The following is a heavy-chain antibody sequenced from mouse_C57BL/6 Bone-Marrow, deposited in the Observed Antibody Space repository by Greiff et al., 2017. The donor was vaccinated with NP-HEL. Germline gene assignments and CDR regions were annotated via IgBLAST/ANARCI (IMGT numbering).Heavy chain of an antibody. Sequence: QVQLQQSGPELVKPGASVKISCKASGYAFSSSWMNWVKQRPGKGLEWIGRIYPGGGGTNYNGKFKGKATLTADKSSSTAYMQLSSLTSEDSAVYFCASSDTTSVPYGYFDVGGTGTTVTVSA. V-gene: IGHV1-82*01. CDR3: ASSDTTSVPYGYFDV. CDR1: GYAFSSSW. D-gene: IGHD1-1*01. CDR2: IYPGGGGT. J-gene: IGHJ1*03.